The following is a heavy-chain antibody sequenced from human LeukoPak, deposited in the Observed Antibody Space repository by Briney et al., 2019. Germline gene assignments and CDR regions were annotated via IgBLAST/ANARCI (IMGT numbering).Heavy chain of an antibody. V-gene: IGHV1-2*06. D-gene: IGHD5-18*01. CDR3: ARVRLRNGYPFDY. CDR2: INPNSGGT. Sequence: ASVKVSCKASGYTFTCYYMHWVRQAPGQGLEWMGRINPNSGGTNYAQKFQGRVTMTRDTSISTAYMELSRLRSDDTAVYYCARVRLRNGYPFDYWGQGTLVTVSS. CDR1: GYTFTCYY. J-gene: IGHJ4*02.